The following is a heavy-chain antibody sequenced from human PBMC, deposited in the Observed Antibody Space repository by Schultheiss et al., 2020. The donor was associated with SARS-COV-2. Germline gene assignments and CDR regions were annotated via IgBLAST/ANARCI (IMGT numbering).Heavy chain of an antibody. Sequence: SQTLSLTCTVSGGSISSYYWSWIRQPPGKGLEWIGYIYHSGSTYYNPSLKSRVTISVDTSKNQFSLKLSSVTAADTAVYYCARSSGSYYRFDYWGQGTLVTVSS. CDR3: ARSSGSYYRFDY. J-gene: IGHJ4*02. CDR2: IYHSGST. CDR1: GGSISSYY. D-gene: IGHD1-26*01. V-gene: IGHV4-4*09.